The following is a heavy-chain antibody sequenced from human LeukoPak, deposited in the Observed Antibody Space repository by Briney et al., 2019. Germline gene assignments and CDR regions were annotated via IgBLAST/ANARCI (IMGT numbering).Heavy chain of an antibody. V-gene: IGHV3-23*01. CDR1: GFTFSSYV. D-gene: IGHD3-3*01. J-gene: IGHJ4*02. CDR2: ISGSGGST. CDR3: AKVPSYDFWSGFPHLDY. Sequence: GGSLRLSCAASGFTFSSYVMSWVRQAPGKGLEWVSAISGSGGSTYYADSVKGRFTISRDNSKNTLYLQMNSLRAEDTAVYYCAKVPSYDFWSGFPHLDYWGQGTLVTVSS.